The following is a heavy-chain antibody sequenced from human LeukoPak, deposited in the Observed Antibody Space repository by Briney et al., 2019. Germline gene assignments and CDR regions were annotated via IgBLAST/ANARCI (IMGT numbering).Heavy chain of an antibody. V-gene: IGHV3-23*01. CDR1: GFTFSSYA. Sequence: GGSLRLSCAASGFTFSSYAMSWVRQAPGKGLEWVSAISGSGGSTYYADSVKGRFTISRDNSKNTLYLQMNSLRAEDTALYYCARVGGYFPYYYMDVWGKGTTVTVSS. CDR2: ISGSGGST. D-gene: IGHD3-22*01. CDR3: ARVGGYFPYYYMDV. J-gene: IGHJ6*03.